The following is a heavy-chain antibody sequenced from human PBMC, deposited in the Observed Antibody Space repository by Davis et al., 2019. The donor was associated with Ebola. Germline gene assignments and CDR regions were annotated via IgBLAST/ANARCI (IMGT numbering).Heavy chain of an antibody. D-gene: IGHD1-26*01. CDR2: IWYDGSNK. Sequence: GESLKISCAASGFTFSSYGMHWVRQAPGKGLEWVAVIWYDGSNKYYADSVKGRFTISRDNSKNTLYLQMNSLRAEDTAVYYCARDFLGAATPLDYWGQGTLVTGSS. J-gene: IGHJ4*02. V-gene: IGHV3-33*01. CDR1: GFTFSSYG. CDR3: ARDFLGAATPLDY.